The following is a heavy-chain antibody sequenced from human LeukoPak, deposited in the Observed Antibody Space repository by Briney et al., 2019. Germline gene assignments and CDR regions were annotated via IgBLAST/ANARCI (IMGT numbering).Heavy chain of an antibody. CDR1: GYTFTGYY. D-gene: IGHD6-6*01. J-gene: IGHJ4*02. Sequence: ASVKVSCKASGYTFTGYYMHWVRQAPGQGLEWMGWINPNSGGTNYAQKFQGRVTMTRDTSISTAYMELSRLRSDDTAVYYCARASASYSSSWLGYCDYWGQGTLVTVSS. V-gene: IGHV1-2*02. CDR3: ARASASYSSSWLGYCDY. CDR2: INPNSGGT.